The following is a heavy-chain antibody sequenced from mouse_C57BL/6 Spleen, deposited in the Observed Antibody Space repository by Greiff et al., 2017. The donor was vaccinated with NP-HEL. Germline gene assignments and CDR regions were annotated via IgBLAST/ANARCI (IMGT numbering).Heavy chain of an antibody. CDR3: ARGGNYGYAMDY. Sequence: VQLKESGPGLVKPSQSLSLTCSVTGYSITSGYYWNWIRQFPGNKLEWMGYISYDGSNNYNPSLKNRISITRDTSKNQFFLKLNSVTTEDTATYYCARGGNYGYAMDYWGEGTSVTVSS. D-gene: IGHD2-1*01. J-gene: IGHJ4*01. CDR1: GYSITSGYY. CDR2: ISYDGSN. V-gene: IGHV3-6*01.